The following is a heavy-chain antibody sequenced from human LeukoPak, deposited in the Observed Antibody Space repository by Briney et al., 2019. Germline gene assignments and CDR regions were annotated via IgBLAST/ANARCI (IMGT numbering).Heavy chain of an antibody. V-gene: IGHV4-30-4*01. CDR1: GVSISSGDYY. CDR3: ARWVGGYSYGYDY. CDR2: IYYSGST. D-gene: IGHD5-18*01. Sequence: SETLSLTCTVSGVSISSGDYYWSWIRQPPGKGLECIGYIYYSGSTYYNPSLKSRVTISVDTSKNQFPLKLTSVTAADTAVYYCARWVGGYSYGYDYWGRGTLVTVSS. J-gene: IGHJ4*02.